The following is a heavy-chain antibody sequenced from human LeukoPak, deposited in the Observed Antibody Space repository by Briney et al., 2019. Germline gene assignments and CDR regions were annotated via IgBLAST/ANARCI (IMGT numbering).Heavy chain of an antibody. CDR2: ISAYNGNT. CDR1: GYTFISYG. V-gene: IGHV1-18*01. J-gene: IGHJ6*02. CDR3: AREDDSSGYWYYYYGMDV. Sequence: ASVKVSCKASGYTFISYGISWVRQAPGQGLEWMGWISAYNGNTSYAQKLQGRVTMTTDTSTSTAYMELRSLRSDDTAVYYCAREDDSSGYWYYYYGMDVWGQGTTVNVSS. D-gene: IGHD3-22*01.